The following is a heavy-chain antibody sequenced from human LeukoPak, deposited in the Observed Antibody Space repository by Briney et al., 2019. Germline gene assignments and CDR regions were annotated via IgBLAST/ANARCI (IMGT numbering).Heavy chain of an antibody. CDR1: GYIFTGYQ. Sequence: GASVKVSCKASGYIFTGYQIHWVRQAPGQGLEWMGWMNPNSGNTGYAQKFQGRVTMTRNTSISTAYMELSSLRSEDTAVYYCARQGLRGFWFDPRGQGTLVTVSS. D-gene: IGHD4-23*01. J-gene: IGHJ5*02. CDR3: ARQGLRGFWFDP. V-gene: IGHV1-8*01. CDR2: MNPNSGNT.